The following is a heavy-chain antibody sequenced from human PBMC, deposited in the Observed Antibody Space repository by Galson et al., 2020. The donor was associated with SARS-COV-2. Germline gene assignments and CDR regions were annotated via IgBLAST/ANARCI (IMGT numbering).Heavy chain of an antibody. CDR3: AKDYSSGWPFDY. Sequence: TGGSLRLSCAASGFTFSSYAMSWVRQAPGKGLEWVSPISGSGGSKYYADSVKGRFTNSRDNSKNTLYLQMNILRAEDTAVYYCAKDYSSGWPFDYWGPGSLVTVSS. CDR2: ISGSGGSK. CDR1: GFTFSSYA. D-gene: IGHD6-19*01. V-gene: IGHV3-23*01. J-gene: IGHJ4*02.